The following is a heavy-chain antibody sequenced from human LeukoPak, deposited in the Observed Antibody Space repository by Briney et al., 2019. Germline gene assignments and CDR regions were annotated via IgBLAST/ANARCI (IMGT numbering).Heavy chain of an antibody. CDR2: IRNKANSYTT. CDR3: TRDSGSMDY. Sequence: GGSLRLPCAASGFTFSDHYMDWVRQAPGKGLEWVGRIRNKANSYTTEYAASVEGRFTISRDDSHKSVYLQMNSLKTEDTAVYYCTRDSGSMDYWGQGTLVTVSS. V-gene: IGHV3-72*01. D-gene: IGHD3-10*01. CDR1: GFTFSDHY. J-gene: IGHJ4*02.